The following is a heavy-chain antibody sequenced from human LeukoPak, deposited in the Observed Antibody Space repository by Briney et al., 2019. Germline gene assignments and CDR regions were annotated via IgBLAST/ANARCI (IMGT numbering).Heavy chain of an antibody. CDR1: GGSISSSNW. D-gene: IGHD2-21*02. Sequence: SETLSLTCAVSGGSISSSNWWSWVRQPPGKGLEWIGEIYHSGSTYYNPSLKSRVTISVDTSKNQFSLKLSSVTAADTAVYYCARSWAYCGGDCYTDAFDIWGQGTMVTVSS. V-gene: IGHV4-4*02. CDR3: ARSWAYCGGDCYTDAFDI. J-gene: IGHJ3*02. CDR2: IYHSGST.